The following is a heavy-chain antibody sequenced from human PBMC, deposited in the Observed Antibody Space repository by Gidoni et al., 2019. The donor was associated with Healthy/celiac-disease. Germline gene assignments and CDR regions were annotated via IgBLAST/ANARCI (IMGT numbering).Heavy chain of an antibody. CDR3: AREAY. J-gene: IGHJ4*02. CDR2: IIPILGTA. Sequence: QVQLVQSGAEVKTPGSPVKVSCKSPGGTFSRYASSWVRQTPGQGLEWMGGIIPILGTANYAQKFQGRVTITADKSTSTGYMELSSLRSEDTAVYYCAREAYWGQGTLVTVSS. V-gene: IGHV1-69*06. CDR1: GGTFSRYA.